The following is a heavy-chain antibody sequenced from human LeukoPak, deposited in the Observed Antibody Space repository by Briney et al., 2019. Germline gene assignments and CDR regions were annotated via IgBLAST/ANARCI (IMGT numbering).Heavy chain of an antibody. V-gene: IGHV1-69*13. J-gene: IGHJ5*02. Sequence: SVTVSCKASGGTFSSYAISWVRQAPGQGLEWMGGIIPIFGTANYAQKFQGRVTITADESTSTAYMELSSLRSEDTAVYYCARAIGGYSYSSNWFDPWGQGTLVTVSS. D-gene: IGHD5-18*01. CDR1: GGTFSSYA. CDR3: ARAIGGYSYSSNWFDP. CDR2: IIPIFGTA.